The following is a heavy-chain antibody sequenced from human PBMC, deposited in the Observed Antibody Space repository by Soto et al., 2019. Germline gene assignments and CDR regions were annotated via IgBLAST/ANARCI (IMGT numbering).Heavy chain of an antibody. CDR3: ASSTYDYVWGSYPMDY. V-gene: IGHV3-74*01. CDR1: GFTFSSYW. CDR2: INSDGSST. Sequence: WSLRLSCAASGFTFSSYWMHWVRQAPGKGLVWVSRINSDGSSTSYADSVKGRFTISRDNAKNTLYLQMNSLRAEDTAVYYCASSTYDYVWGSYPMDYWGQGTLVTVSS. J-gene: IGHJ4*02. D-gene: IGHD3-16*02.